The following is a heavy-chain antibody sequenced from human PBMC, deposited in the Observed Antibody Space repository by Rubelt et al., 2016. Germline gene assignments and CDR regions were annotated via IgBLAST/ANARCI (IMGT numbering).Heavy chain of an antibody. Sequence: QVLLQQWGAGLLKPSETLSLTCAVYGGSFSGYYWSWIRQPPGKGLEWLGEINHSGSTNYNPSLKSRVTISVDTSKNQLSRKRSSVTAADTAVYYCARGMHDPSSYWGQGTLVTVSS. CDR1: GGSFSGYY. CDR3: ARGMHDPSSY. J-gene: IGHJ4*02. D-gene: IGHD1-1*01. V-gene: IGHV4-34*01. CDR2: INHSGST.